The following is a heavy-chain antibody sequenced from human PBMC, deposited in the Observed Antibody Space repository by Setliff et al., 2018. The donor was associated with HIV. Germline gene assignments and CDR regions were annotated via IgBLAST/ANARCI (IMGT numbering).Heavy chain of an antibody. D-gene: IGHD1-26*01. V-gene: IGHV3-7*01. CDR1: GFTFSSAW. J-gene: IGHJ4*02. CDR2: ISPDGSAT. CDR3: ARWGSGSYERVFDY. Sequence: GSLRLSCAASGFTFSSAWMGWVRQAPAKGLEWVANISPDGSATYYVDSVKGRFTISRDNANNLVYLQMNSLRVEDTAVYFCARWGSGSYERVFDYWGQGMLVTVSS.